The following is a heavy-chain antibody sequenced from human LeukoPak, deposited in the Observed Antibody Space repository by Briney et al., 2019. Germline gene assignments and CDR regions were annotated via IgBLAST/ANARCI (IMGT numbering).Heavy chain of an antibody. CDR2: INHSGST. V-gene: IGHV4-34*01. J-gene: IGHJ4*02. CDR1: GGSFSGYY. Sequence: SETLSLTCAVYGGSFSGYYWSWIRQSPGKGLEWIGEINHSGSTNYNPSLKSRVTISLDTSKNQFSLKLSSVTAADTAVYYCAAEQLYGGRDDYWGQGTLVTVSS. CDR3: AAEQLYGGRDDY. D-gene: IGHD2-15*01.